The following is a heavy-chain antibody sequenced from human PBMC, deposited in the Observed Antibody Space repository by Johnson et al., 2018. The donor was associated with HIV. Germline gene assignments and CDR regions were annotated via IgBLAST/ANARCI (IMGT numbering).Heavy chain of an antibody. Sequence: QVQLVESGGGVVQPGRSLRLSCAASGFSFSTYAMHWVRQAPGKGLEWLIVISYDGSTTSYADSVKGRFTISRDNAKNTLYLQMNRLRAEDTAVYYCALSGGAAAYDAFDIWGQGTMVTVSS. V-gene: IGHV3-30*04. CDR2: ISYDGSTT. D-gene: IGHD6-13*01. CDR3: ALSGGAAAYDAFDI. CDR1: GFSFSTYA. J-gene: IGHJ3*02.